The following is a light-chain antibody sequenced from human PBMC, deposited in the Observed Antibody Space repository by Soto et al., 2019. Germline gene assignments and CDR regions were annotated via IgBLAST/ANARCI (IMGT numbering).Light chain of an antibody. CDR1: ISNIGSNY. J-gene: IGLJ2*01. CDR2: END. V-gene: IGLV1-51*02. Sequence: QSVLTQPPSVSAAPGQKGTISCSGSISNIGSNYVSWYQQLRGAEPKLLIHENDKGASGIPDLFSGSKSGTSATLGITGLQTGDEADYYCAAWDRRLTGGVFGGGTQLTVL. CDR3: AAWDRRLTGGV.